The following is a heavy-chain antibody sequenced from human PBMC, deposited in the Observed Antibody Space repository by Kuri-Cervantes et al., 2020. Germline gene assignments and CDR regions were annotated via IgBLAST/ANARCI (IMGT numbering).Heavy chain of an antibody. D-gene: IGHD6-6*01. CDR3: ARDRTSSIAARPRLGYGMDV. J-gene: IGHJ6*02. V-gene: IGHV1-46*01. Sequence: ASVKVSCKASGYTFTSYYMHWVRQAPGQGLEWMGIINPSGGSTSYAQKFQGRVTMTRDTSTSTVYMELSSLRSEDTAVYYCARDRTSSIAARPRLGYGMDVWGQGTRSPSP. CDR1: GYTFTSYY. CDR2: INPSGGST.